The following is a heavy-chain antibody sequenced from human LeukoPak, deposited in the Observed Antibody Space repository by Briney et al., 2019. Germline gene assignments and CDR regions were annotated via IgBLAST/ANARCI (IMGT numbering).Heavy chain of an antibody. D-gene: IGHD2-2*02. CDR3: VTGGYCTSTNCYTLLDY. V-gene: IGHV3-64D*06. Sequence: GGSLRLSCSASGFSFRSYAMHWVRQAPGKGLEYVSHISSDGGTTYYTDSVKGRFTISRDNSKNRLYLQMSGLRLEDTAVYYCVTGGYCTSTNCYTLLDYWGQGTLVTVSS. CDR2: ISSDGGTT. J-gene: IGHJ4*02. CDR1: GFSFRSYA.